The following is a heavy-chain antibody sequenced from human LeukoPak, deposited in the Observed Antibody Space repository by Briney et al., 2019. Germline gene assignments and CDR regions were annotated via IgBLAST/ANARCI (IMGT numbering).Heavy chain of an antibody. CDR3: AKDLELAPFDY. Sequence: GGSLRLSCAPPGFTFSSYGMHWVRQAPGKGLEWVAFIRFDGGDKHYADSVKGRFTISRDNSKDTLYLQMNSLRAEDTAVYYCAKDLELAPFDYWGQGTLVTVSS. V-gene: IGHV3-30*02. D-gene: IGHD1-26*01. CDR1: GFTFSSYG. J-gene: IGHJ4*02. CDR2: IRFDGGDK.